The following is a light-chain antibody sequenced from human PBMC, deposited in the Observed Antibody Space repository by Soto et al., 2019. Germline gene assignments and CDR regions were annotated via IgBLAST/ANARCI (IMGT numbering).Light chain of an antibody. CDR1: QSVGSN. J-gene: IGKJ1*01. CDR3: QQYNNWPTWT. V-gene: IGKV3-15*01. CDR2: GAS. Sequence: ELGMTQSPATLSVSPRERVTLSCRARQSVGSNLAWYQQKPGQAPRLLIYGASTRATGIPARFSGSGSETEFTLTISSLQAEDSAVYFCQQYNNWPTWTFGQGTKVDIK.